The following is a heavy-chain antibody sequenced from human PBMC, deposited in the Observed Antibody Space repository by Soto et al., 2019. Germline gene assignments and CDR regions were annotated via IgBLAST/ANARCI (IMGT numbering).Heavy chain of an antibody. J-gene: IGHJ5*02. Sequence: QVQLVQSGAEVKKPGASVKVSCKASGYTFTSYGISWVRQAPGQGLEWMGWISAYNGNTNYAQKLQGRVTMTTDTSTSTADMELRSLRSDDTAVYYCAREKRHDYSNRNWFDPWGQVTLVTVSS. CDR3: AREKRHDYSNRNWFDP. V-gene: IGHV1-18*01. D-gene: IGHD4-4*01. CDR2: ISAYNGNT. CDR1: GYTFTSYG.